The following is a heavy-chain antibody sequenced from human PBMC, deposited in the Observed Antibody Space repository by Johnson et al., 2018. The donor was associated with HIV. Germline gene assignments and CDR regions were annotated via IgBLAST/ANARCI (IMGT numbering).Heavy chain of an antibody. Sequence: QVQLVESGGGVVQPGRSLRLSCAASGFTFSSYGMHWVRQAPGKGLEWVAVIWYDGSNKYYADSVKGRFTISRENSKNTLYLQMDSLRAEDTAVYYCAKDLGESENEEWASDYYDLGRDYPGQDPRGVVGIFDIWGHGTMVTVSS. CDR1: GFTFSSYG. J-gene: IGHJ3*02. CDR2: IWYDGSNK. CDR3: AKDLGESENEEWASDYYDLGRDYPGQDPRGVVGIFDI. V-gene: IGHV3-33*06. D-gene: IGHD3-3*01.